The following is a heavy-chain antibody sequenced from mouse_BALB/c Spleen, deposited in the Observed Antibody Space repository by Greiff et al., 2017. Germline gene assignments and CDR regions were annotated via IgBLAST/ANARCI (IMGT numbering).Heavy chain of an antibody. CDR2: ISYDGSN. J-gene: IGHJ1*01. CDR1: GYSITSGYY. D-gene: IGHD1-1*01. V-gene: IGHV3-6*02. Sequence: EVQLQQSGPGLVKPSQSLSLTCSVTGYSITSGYYWNWIRQFPGNKLEWMGYISYDGSNNYNPSLKNRISITRDTSKNQFFLKLNSVTTEDTATYYCARAKSNYYYGSSWYFDVWGAGTTVTVSS. CDR3: ARAKSNYYYGSSWYFDV.